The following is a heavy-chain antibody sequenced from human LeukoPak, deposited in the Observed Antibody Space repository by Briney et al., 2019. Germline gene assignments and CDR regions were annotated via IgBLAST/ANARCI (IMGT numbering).Heavy chain of an antibody. J-gene: IGHJ4*02. CDR1: GGSITGFY. V-gene: IGHV4-59*08. Sequence: PSETLSLTCTVSGGSITGFYWSWFRQSPGKELEYIGYILYSGTTHYNPSLRGRVTISVDTSKNQFSLKLRSVTAADTAVYYCTRHNRPADSIGYYEGYWGQGTLVTVSS. CDR2: ILYSGTT. CDR3: TRHNRPADSIGYYEGY. D-gene: IGHD3-22*01.